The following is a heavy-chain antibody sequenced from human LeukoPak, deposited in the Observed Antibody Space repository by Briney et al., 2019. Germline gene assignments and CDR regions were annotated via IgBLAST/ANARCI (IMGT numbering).Heavy chain of an antibody. Sequence: QTLSLTCAISGDNVSRNSAAWDWIRQSPSRGLEWLGRTYYRSKWHYDYAVSVKSRVTISPDTSKNQISLQVNSVTPEDTAVYYCARDLRNYEGINWIDPWGQGALVTVSS. J-gene: IGHJ5*02. V-gene: IGHV6-1*01. CDR1: GDNVSRNSAA. CDR2: TYYRSKWHY. CDR3: ARDLRNYEGINWIDP. D-gene: IGHD4-11*01.